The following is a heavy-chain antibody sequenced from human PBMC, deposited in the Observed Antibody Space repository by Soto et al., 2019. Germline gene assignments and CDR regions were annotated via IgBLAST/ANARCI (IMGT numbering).Heavy chain of an antibody. CDR1: GFTFSSSA. J-gene: IGHJ4*02. CDR3: AKGISASDYTPLDY. V-gene: IGHV3-23*01. CDR2: ISTSGDST. Sequence: GGSLRLSCAASGFTFSSSAMSWVRQAPGKGLDWVSVISTSGDSTYYADSVKGRFTISRDNSKNTLYLQMNSLRAEDTAAYYCAKGISASDYTPLDYWGQGTLVTVSS. D-gene: IGHD2-2*02.